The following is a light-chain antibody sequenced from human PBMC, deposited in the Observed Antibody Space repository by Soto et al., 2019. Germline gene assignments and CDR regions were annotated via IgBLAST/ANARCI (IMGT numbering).Light chain of an antibody. CDR3: MQALQTPLT. J-gene: IGKJ4*01. CDR1: QSLLHSDGKTY. V-gene: IGKV2-28*01. Sequence: DIVMTQTPLSLSVTPGQPASISCKSSQSLLHSDGKTYLDWHLQKPGQSPQLLIYLGSNRASGVPDRFSGSGSGTDFTLKISRVEAEDVGVYYCMQALQTPLTFGGGTKVDIK. CDR2: LGS.